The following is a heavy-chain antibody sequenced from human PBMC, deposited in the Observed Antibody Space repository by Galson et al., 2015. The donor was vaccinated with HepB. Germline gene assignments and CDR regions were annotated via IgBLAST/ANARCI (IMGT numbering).Heavy chain of an antibody. CDR1: GFSISSYW. Sequence: SLRLSCAASGFSISSYWMHWVRQVPGKGLVWVSRVDGDGSSRSYADSVRGRFTISRDNAKNTMYLQMNSLRAEDTAVYYCARSSDFWSGYNDYWGQGTLVTVSS. D-gene: IGHD3-3*01. CDR2: VDGDGSSR. V-gene: IGHV3-74*01. J-gene: IGHJ4*02. CDR3: ARSSDFWSGYNDY.